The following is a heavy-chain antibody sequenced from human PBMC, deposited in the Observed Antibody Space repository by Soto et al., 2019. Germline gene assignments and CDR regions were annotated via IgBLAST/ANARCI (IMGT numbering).Heavy chain of an antibody. CDR1: GFTFSSYG. J-gene: IGHJ4*02. CDR2: ISYDGSNK. V-gene: IGHV3-30*03. D-gene: IGHD2-21*02. CDR3: AIVVVTATLRGFDY. Sequence: QVQLVESGGGVVQPGRSLRLSCAASGFTFSSYGMHWVRQAPGKGLEWVAVISYDGSNKYYADSVKGRFTISRDNSKNTLYLQMNSLRTEDTAVYYCAIVVVTATLRGFDYWGQGTLVIVCS.